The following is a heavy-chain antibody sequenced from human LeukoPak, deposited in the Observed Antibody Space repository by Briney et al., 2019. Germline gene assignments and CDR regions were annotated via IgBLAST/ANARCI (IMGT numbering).Heavy chain of an antibody. CDR1: GGSISSYY. V-gene: IGHV4-59*08. Sequence: PSETLFLTCTVSGGSISSYYWSWIRQPPGKGLEWIGYIYYSGSTNYNPSLKSRVTISVDTSKNQFSLKLSSVTAADTAVYYCARPAVPYSSSWYYFDYWGQGTLVTVSS. J-gene: IGHJ4*02. CDR2: IYYSGST. D-gene: IGHD6-13*01. CDR3: ARPAVPYSSSWYYFDY.